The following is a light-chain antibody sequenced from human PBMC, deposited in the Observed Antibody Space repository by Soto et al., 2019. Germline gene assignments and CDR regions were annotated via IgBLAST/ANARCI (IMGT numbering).Light chain of an antibody. CDR2: DVS. J-gene: IGLJ1*01. CDR1: SSDVGGHNY. CDR3: SSYTSSSTYV. Sequence: QSVLTQPASVSGSPGQSITISCTGTSSDVGGHNYVSWYQQHPGKATKLMNYDVSNRPSGVSNRFSGSKSGNTASLTISGLQAEDEADYYCSSYTSSSTYVFGTGTKVTVL. V-gene: IGLV2-14*01.